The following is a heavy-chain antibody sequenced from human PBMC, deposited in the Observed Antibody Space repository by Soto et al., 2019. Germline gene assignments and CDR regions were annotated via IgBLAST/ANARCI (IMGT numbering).Heavy chain of an antibody. CDR3: ARSPGRITTGTLKYFQH. D-gene: IGHD3-10*01. V-gene: IGHV4-34*01. Sequence: PSETLSLTCAVYGESFSGYYWSWIRQPPGKGLEWIGEINHSGSTNYNPSLKSRVTISVDTSKNQFSLKLSSVTAADTAVYYCARSPGRITTGTLKYFQHWGQGTLVTVS. J-gene: IGHJ1*01. CDR2: INHSGST. CDR1: GESFSGYY.